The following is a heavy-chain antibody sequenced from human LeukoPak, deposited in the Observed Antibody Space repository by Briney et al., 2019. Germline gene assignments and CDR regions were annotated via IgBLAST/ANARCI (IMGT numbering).Heavy chain of an antibody. Sequence: SETLSLTCAVYGGSFSGYYWSWIRQPPGKGLEWIGEINHRGGTNYNPSLKSRVTISVDTSKNQFSLKLSSVTAADTAVYYCARKRITMVRGVIIGGVYFDYWGQGTLVTASS. CDR3: ARKRITMVRGVIIGGVYFDY. CDR2: INHRGGT. V-gene: IGHV4-34*01. D-gene: IGHD3-10*01. CDR1: GGSFSGYY. J-gene: IGHJ4*02.